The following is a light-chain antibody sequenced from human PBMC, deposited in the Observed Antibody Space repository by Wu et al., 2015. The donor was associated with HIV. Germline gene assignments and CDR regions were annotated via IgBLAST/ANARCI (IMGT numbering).Light chain of an antibody. J-gene: IGKJ2*04. Sequence: PGERVTLSXRASQSINTYLAWVPNRKTWARLPRLLIYDASNRASGIPARFSGGGSGTDFSLIISNLEPEDFAVYYCQHRSNWPPGSFGQGTKLEI. CDR2: DAS. CDR3: QHRSNWPPGS. CDR1: QSINTY. V-gene: IGKV3-11*01.